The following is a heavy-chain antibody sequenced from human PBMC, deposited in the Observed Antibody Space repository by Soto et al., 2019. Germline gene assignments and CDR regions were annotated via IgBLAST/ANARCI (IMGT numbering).Heavy chain of an antibody. J-gene: IGHJ3*02. CDR3: ARGQTADAFDI. Sequence: QVQLQESGPGLVKPSGTLSLTCAVSGGSISSSNWWSWVRQPPGKGLEWIGEIYHSGSTNYNPSLKSXPTXPXVKPKNQFSLKLSSVTAAATAVYYCARGQTADAFDIWGQGTMVTVSS. CDR2: IYHSGST. V-gene: IGHV4-4*02. CDR1: GGSISSSNW.